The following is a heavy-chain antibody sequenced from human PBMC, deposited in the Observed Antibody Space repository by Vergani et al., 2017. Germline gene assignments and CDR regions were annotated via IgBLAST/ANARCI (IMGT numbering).Heavy chain of an antibody. CDR2: NNHSGST. CDR1: GGSFSGYY. J-gene: IGHJ4*02. D-gene: IGHD5-18*01. CDR3: ARCPRVKLWLRGYFDD. V-gene: IGHV4-34*01. Sequence: QVQLQQWGAGLLKPSETLSLSCAVYGGSFSGYYWSWIRQPPGKGLEWIGENNHSGSTNYHPSLKSRVTISVETSKNQFSLTLSSVTASDTALYYAARCPRVKLWLRGYFDDWGQGSLVTV.